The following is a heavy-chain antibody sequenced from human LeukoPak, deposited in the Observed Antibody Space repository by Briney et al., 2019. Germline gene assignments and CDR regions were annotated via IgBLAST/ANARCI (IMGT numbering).Heavy chain of an antibody. CDR2: ISYDGSNK. V-gene: IGHV3-30-3*01. CDR3: ARADTGSSTPKGDDY. Sequence: GGSLRLSCAASGFTFSSYWMSWVRQAPGKGLEWVAVISYDGSNKYYADSVKGRFTISRDNSKNTLYLQMNSLRAEDTAVYYCARADTGSSTPKGDDYWGQGTLVTVSS. J-gene: IGHJ4*02. CDR1: GFTFSSYW. D-gene: IGHD6-6*01.